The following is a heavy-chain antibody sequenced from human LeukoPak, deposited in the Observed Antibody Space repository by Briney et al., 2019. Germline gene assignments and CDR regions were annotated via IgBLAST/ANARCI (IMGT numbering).Heavy chain of an antibody. J-gene: IGHJ4*02. CDR2: ISSSGDST. D-gene: IGHD3-10*01. CDR1: GFTFSSYA. V-gene: IGHV3-NL1*01. Sequence: GRSLRLSCAASGFTFSSYAMHWVRQAPGKGLEWVSIISSSGDSTYYADSVQGRFTISRDNSKNTLYLQMNSLRAEDTAVYYCAKEGGSGSYTTYYFDYWGQGTLVTVSS. CDR3: AKEGGSGSYTTYYFDY.